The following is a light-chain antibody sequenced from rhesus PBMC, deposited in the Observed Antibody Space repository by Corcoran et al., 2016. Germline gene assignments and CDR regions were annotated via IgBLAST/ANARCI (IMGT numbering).Light chain of an antibody. V-gene: IGKV1-33*02. CDR3: QQHNTYPLT. Sequence: DIQMTQSPSSLSASVGDTVTIACQARQGISKDLAWYQPRPGKSPKLLIYDASTVQSGVPSRFSASGSATEFTLTISSMQPEDFATYYCQQHNTYPLTCGGGTKVEL. CDR1: QGISKD. CDR2: DAS. J-gene: IGKJ4*01.